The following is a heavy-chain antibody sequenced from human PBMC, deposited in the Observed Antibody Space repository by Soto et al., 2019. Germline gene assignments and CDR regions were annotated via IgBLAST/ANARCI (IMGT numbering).Heavy chain of an antibody. D-gene: IGHD6-13*01. Sequence: SETLSLTCTVSGGSISSYYWSWIRQPPGKGLEWIGYIYYSGSTNYNPSLKSRVTISVDTSKNQFSLKLSSVTAADTAVYYCARVPRVAAPKKGPNWFDPWGQGTLVTVSS. CDR3: ARVPRVAAPKKGPNWFDP. V-gene: IGHV4-59*01. CDR2: IYYSGST. CDR1: GGSISSYY. J-gene: IGHJ5*02.